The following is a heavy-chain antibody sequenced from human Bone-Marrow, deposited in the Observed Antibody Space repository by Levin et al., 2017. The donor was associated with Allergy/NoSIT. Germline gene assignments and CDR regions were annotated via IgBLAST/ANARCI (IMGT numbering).Heavy chain of an antibody. J-gene: IGHJ1*01. CDR1: GGSFGGYY. CDR2: ISHSGRT. D-gene: IGHD3-10*01. V-gene: IGHV4-34*01. Sequence: PSETLSLTCAVYGGSFGGYYWSWIRQPPGKGLEWIGEISHSGRTTYNPSLKSRVTISVDTSKNQFSLKVNSVTAADTAVYYCAAYYYGSGYKFQQWGQGTLVTVSS. CDR3: AAYYYGSGYKFQQ.